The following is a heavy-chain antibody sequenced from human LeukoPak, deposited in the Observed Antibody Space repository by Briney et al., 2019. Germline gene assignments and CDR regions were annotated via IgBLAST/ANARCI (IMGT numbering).Heavy chain of an antibody. CDR2: IWYDGSNK. CDR3: AKSSGIAAAG. J-gene: IGHJ4*02. Sequence: PGGSLRLSCAASGFTFSSYAMSWVRQAPGKGLEWVAVIWYDGSNKYYADSVKGRFTISRDNSKNTLYLEMNSLRAEDTAVYYCAKSSGIAAAGWGQGTLVTVSS. V-gene: IGHV3-30*02. D-gene: IGHD6-13*01. CDR1: GFTFSSYA.